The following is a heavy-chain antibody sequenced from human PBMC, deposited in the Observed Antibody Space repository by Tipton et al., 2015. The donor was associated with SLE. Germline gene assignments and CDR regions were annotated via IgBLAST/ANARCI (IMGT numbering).Heavy chain of an antibody. Sequence: SLRLSCAASGFTFSDYYMSWIRQAPGKGLEWVSYISSSGSTIYYADSVKGRFTISRDNAKNSLYLQMNSLRAEDTALYYCATARYCSGGSCYTFDYWGQGTLVTVSS. D-gene: IGHD2-15*01. J-gene: IGHJ4*02. CDR1: GFTFSDYY. CDR2: ISSSGSTI. CDR3: ATARYCSGGSCYTFDY. V-gene: IGHV3-11*01.